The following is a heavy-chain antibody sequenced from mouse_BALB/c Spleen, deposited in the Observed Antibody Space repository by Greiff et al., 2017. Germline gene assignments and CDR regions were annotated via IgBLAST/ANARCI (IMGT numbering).Heavy chain of an antibody. V-gene: IGHV14-1*02. Sequence: VQLKQSGAELVRPGALVKLSCKASGFNIKDYYMHWVKQRPEQGLEWIGWIDPENGNTKYDPKFQGKATITADTSSNTAYLQLSSLTSEDTAVYYCARSIYYGNYRFAYWGQGTLVTVSA. D-gene: IGHD2-1*01. CDR1: GFNIKDYY. J-gene: IGHJ3*01. CDR2: IDPENGNT. CDR3: ARSIYYGNYRFAY.